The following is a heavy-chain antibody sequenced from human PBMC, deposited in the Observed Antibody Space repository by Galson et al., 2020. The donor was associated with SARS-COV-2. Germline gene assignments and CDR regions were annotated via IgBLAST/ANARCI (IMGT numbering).Heavy chain of an antibody. V-gene: IGHV3-7*03. CDR3: ASDSIAAAGNYYHYGMDV. D-gene: IGHD6-13*01. Sequence: GESLKISCAASGFTFSTYWMSWVRQAPGEGLEWVANIRQDGSDKYYVDSVKGRFTISRDNAKNSLFLQMNSLRAEDTAVYYCASDSIAAAGNYYHYGMDVWGQGTTVTVSS. J-gene: IGHJ6*02. CDR2: IRQDGSDK. CDR1: GFTFSTYW.